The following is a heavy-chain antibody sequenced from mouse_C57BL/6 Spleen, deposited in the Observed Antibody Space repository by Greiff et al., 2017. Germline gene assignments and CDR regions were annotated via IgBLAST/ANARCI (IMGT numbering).Heavy chain of an antibody. D-gene: IGHD2-3*01. Sequence: QVQLQQSGPELVKPGASVKISCKASGYAFSRSWMNWVKQRPGKGLEWIGRIYPGDGDTNYNGKFKGKATLTADKSSSTAYMQLSSLTSEDAAVYFWAVSGYYDPDFDVWGTGTTVTVSS. CDR2: IYPGDGDT. CDR3: AVSGYYDPDFDV. CDR1: GYAFSRSW. J-gene: IGHJ1*03. V-gene: IGHV1-82*01.